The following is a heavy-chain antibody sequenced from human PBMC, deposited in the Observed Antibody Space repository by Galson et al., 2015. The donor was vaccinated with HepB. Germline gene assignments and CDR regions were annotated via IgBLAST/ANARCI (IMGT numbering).Heavy chain of an antibody. CDR2: ISWDGGST. Sequence: SLRLSCAASGFTFDDYTMHWVRQAPGKGLEWVSLISWDGGSTYYADSVKGRFTISRDNSKNSLYLQMNSLRTEDTAMYYCAKDTYYDILTGYPDYWGQGTLVTVSS. J-gene: IGHJ4*02. D-gene: IGHD3-9*01. CDR1: GFTFDDYT. V-gene: IGHV3-43*01. CDR3: AKDTYYDILTGYPDY.